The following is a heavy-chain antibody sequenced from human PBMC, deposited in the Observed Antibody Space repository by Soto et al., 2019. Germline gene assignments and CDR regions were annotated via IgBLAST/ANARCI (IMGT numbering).Heavy chain of an antibody. CDR3: ARVVDTAMVTGYYYYGMDV. CDR2: IIPIFGTA. J-gene: IGHJ6*02. D-gene: IGHD5-18*01. Sequence: QVQLVQSGAEVKKPGSSVEVSCKASGGTFSSYAISWVRQAPGQGLEWMGGIIPIFGTANYAQKFQGRVTITADKSTSTAYMELSSLRSEDTAVYYCARVVDTAMVTGYYYYGMDVWGQGTTVTVSS. V-gene: IGHV1-69*06. CDR1: GGTFSSYA.